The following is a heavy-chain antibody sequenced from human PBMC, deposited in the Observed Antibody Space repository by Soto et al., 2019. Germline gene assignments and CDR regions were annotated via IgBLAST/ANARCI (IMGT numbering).Heavy chain of an antibody. CDR1: GFTFSSYS. J-gene: IGHJ6*02. D-gene: IGHD3-22*01. CDR2: ISSSSSYI. CDR3: ARDTRNPYYYDSSGPTAYYGMDV. V-gene: IGHV3-21*01. Sequence: GGSLRLSXAASGFTFSSYSMNWVRQAPGKGLEWVSSISSSSSYIYYADSVKGRFTIPRDNAKNSLYLQMNSLRAEDTAVYYCARDTRNPYYYDSSGPTAYYGMDVWGQGTTVTVSS.